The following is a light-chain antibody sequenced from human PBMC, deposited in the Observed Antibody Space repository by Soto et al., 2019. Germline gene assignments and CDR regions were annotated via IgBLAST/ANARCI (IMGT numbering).Light chain of an antibody. V-gene: IGKV3-11*01. CDR1: QNISSY. CDR3: QQCSNWPRT. J-gene: IGKJ1*01. CDR2: DVS. Sequence: IVLTQSPVTLSLSPGERATLSCRASQNISSYLIWYQQKPGQSPRLLMYDVSNRATGIPARFSGSGSGTDFTLTISSLEPEDLAVYYCQQCSNWPRTFGQGTKVDIK.